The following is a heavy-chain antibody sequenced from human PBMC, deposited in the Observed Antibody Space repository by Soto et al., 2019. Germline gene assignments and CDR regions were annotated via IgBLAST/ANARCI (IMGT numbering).Heavy chain of an antibody. CDR1: GYSFTSYW. J-gene: IGHJ4*02. CDR2: IYPGDSDT. CDR3: ARLLGGTDWASFDL. Sequence: ESLKISCKGSGYSFTSYWIGWVRQMPGKGLECMGIIYPGDSDTRYSPSFRGQVTISADKSISTAYLQWSSLETSDTAMYYCARLLGGTDWASFDLWGQGTLVTVSS. V-gene: IGHV5-51*01. D-gene: IGHD3-9*01.